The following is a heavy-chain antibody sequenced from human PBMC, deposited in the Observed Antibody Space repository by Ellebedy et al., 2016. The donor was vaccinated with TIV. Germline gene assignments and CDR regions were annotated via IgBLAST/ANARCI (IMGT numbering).Heavy chain of an antibody. CDR3: TATAGTSSGGFDP. CDR1: GFTFSGFT. Sequence: GESLKISCAASGFTFSGFTVHWVRQASGGGLEWLARIRGKANNSAIVYAASVKVRFTISSDDSENAAYLQMNSLKTEETASYYCTATAGTSSGGFDPWGQGTLVTVSS. CDR2: IRGKANNSAI. V-gene: IGHV3-73*01. J-gene: IGHJ5*02. D-gene: IGHD6-19*01.